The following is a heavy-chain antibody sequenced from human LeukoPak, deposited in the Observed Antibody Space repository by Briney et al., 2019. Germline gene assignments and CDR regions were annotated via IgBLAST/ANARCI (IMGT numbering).Heavy chain of an antibody. CDR3: AREEMGGSGSYPSWY. Sequence: PGGSLRLSCAASGFTFSSYSMNWVRQAPGKGLEWVSSISSSSSYIYYADSVKGRFTISRDNAKNSLYLQMNSLRAEDTAVYYCAREEMGGSGSYPSWYWGQGTLVTVSS. CDR1: GFTFSSYS. D-gene: IGHD3-10*01. J-gene: IGHJ4*02. V-gene: IGHV3-21*01. CDR2: ISSSSSYI.